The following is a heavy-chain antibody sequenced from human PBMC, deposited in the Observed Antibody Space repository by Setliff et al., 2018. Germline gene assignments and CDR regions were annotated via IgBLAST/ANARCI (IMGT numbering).Heavy chain of an antibody. Sequence: SVKVSCKASGGTFSSYAISWVRQAPGQGLEWMGGIIPIFGTANYAQKFQGRVTMTTDTSTSTAYMELRSLRSDDTAVYYCARDKWELPNPNWFDSWGQGTLVTVSS. CDR2: IIPIFGTA. D-gene: IGHD1-26*01. V-gene: IGHV1-69*05. CDR3: ARDKWELPNPNWFDS. J-gene: IGHJ5*01. CDR1: GGTFSSYA.